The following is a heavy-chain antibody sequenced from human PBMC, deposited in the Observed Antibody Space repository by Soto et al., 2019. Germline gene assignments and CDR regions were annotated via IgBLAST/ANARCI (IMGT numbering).Heavy chain of an antibody. CDR1: GFTFSSYA. CDR3: AKGADTATVTNGMDV. J-gene: IGHJ6*02. V-gene: IGHV3-23*01. CDR2: ISGSGGST. D-gene: IGHD5-18*01. Sequence: EVQLLESGGGLVQPGGSLRLSCAASGFTFSSYAMSWVRQAPGKGLEWVSAISGSGGSTYYADSVKGRFTISRDNSKKTMDLLMNSLRAEDTAVYYCAKGADTATVTNGMDVWGQGTKVTVSS.